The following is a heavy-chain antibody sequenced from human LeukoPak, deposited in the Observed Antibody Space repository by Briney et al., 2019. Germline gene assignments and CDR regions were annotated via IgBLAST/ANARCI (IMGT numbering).Heavy chain of an antibody. J-gene: IGHJ3*02. CDR1: GYTFTGYY. D-gene: IGHD3-9*01. CDR2: INPNSGGT. CDR3: ARGPRPYYDILTGPKIDAFDI. V-gene: IGHV1-2*04. Sequence: ASVKVSCKASGYTFTGYYMHWVRQAPGQGLEWMGWINPNSGGTNYAQKFQGWVTMTRDTSISTAYMELSRLRSGDTAVYYCARGPRPYYDILTGPKIDAFDIWGQGTMVTVSS.